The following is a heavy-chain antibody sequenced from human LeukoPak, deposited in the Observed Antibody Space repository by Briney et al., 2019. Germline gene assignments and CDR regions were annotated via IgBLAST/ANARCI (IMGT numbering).Heavy chain of an antibody. D-gene: IGHD2-2*01. CDR3: ARPAGSTTKAYYLDY. J-gene: IGHJ4*02. CDR2: VYTSGST. CDR1: GGSLSSYY. Sequence: SETLSPTCTVSGGSLSSYYWSWIRQPAGKGLEWIGRVYTSGSTNYNPSLKSRVTMSIDTSKNQFSLEVSSVTAADTAVYYCARPAGSTTKAYYLDYWGQGTLVTVSS. V-gene: IGHV4-4*07.